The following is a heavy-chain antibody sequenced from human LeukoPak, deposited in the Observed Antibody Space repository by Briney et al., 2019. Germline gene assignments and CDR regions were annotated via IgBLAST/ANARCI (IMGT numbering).Heavy chain of an antibody. Sequence: GGSLRLSCAASGFTFSSFAMSWVRQAPGKGLDWVSSMSGSGGSTYYADSVKGRFTISRDNSRNTLYLQMNSLRADDTAVYYCAKDHGVAVAGMYYWGQGTLVTVSS. D-gene: IGHD6-19*01. CDR2: MSGSGGST. CDR3: AKDHGVAVAGMYY. V-gene: IGHV3-23*01. J-gene: IGHJ4*02. CDR1: GFTFSSFA.